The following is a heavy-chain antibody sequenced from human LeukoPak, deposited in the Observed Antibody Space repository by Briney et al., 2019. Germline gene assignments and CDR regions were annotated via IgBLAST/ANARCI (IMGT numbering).Heavy chain of an antibody. CDR3: ARHQVDYGDYVNAFDI. CDR2: IYYSGST. V-gene: IGHV4-59*08. J-gene: IGHJ3*02. Sequence: SETLSLTYTVSGGSISSYYWSWIRQPPGKGLEWIGYIYYSGSTNYNPSLKSRVTISVDTSKNQFSLKLSSVTAADTAVYYCARHQVDYGDYVNAFDIWGQGTMVTVSS. CDR1: GGSISSYY. D-gene: IGHD4-17*01.